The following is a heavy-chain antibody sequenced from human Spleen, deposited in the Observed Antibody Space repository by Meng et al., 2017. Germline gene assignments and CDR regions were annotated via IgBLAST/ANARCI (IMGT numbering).Heavy chain of an antibody. CDR3: SGHVDY. V-gene: IGHV3-23*01. Sequence: GESLKISCAASGFTFSSYAMSWVRQAPGEGLEWVSVISGSGGSTYYADSVKGRFTISRDNSKNTLYLQVNSLRAEDTAVYYCSGHVDYWGHGTLVTVSS. CDR1: GFTFSSYA. J-gene: IGHJ4*01. CDR2: ISGSGGST.